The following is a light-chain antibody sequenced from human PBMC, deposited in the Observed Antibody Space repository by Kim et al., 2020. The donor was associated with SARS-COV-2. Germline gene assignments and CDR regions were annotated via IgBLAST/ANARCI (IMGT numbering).Light chain of an antibody. CDR1: QRISSTY. Sequence: LSPGERAAFSCRASQRISSTYLAWYQHKSGQSPRLLIYAASNRATGIPDRFSGSGSGTDFTLTISRLEPEDFAVYYCQHFGSSRYTFGQGTKLEI. V-gene: IGKV3-20*01. CDR3: QHFGSSRYT. CDR2: AAS. J-gene: IGKJ2*01.